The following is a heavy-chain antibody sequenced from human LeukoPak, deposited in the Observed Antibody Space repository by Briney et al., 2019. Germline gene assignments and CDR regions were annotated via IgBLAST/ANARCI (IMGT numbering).Heavy chain of an antibody. CDR1: GFTFSNYD. J-gene: IGHJ4*02. D-gene: IGHD2-2*01. CDR3: AKIIGRSSLFPWETGYCNSISCHGDH. CDR2: IQYDGNNK. Sequence: PGGSLRLSCAASGFTFSNYDMHWVRQAPGKGLGWVTFIQYDGNNKYYIDSVKGRFTISRDNSKNTLYLQMNGLRAEDTAVYYCAKIIGRSSLFPWETGYCNSISCHGDHWGQGTLVTVSS. V-gene: IGHV3-30*02.